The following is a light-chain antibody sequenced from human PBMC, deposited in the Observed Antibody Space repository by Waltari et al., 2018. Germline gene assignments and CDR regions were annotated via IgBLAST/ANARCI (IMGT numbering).Light chain of an antibody. Sequence: DVVMPQSPLFLPVTLGSPASISCRSTQSLVHSDGNNYLYWYQQRPGQFPRRLIYKFSMRDGGVPGRCSGSGAGTDFTLEISRVEAEDVGFYYCMQGTHWPYTFGQGTELETK. CDR1: QSLVHSDGNNY. V-gene: IGKV2-30*02. J-gene: IGKJ2*01. CDR3: MQGTHWPYT. CDR2: KFS.